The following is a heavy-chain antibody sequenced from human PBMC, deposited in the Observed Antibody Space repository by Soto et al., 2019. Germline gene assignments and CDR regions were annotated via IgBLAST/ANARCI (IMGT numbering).Heavy chain of an antibody. CDR2: INPNGGST. J-gene: IGHJ5*02. CDR3: ARASGGVFGIIIEGSNVLAP. Sequence: SVKGSCTSSAYTFTRYYIHCVRSPCVPVLYLMVIINPNGGSTRFAQTFQGRITMTTDTSTSTVYMELRSLRSEDTAVYYCARASGGVFGIIIEGSNVLAPWGQGSLVTVSS. D-gene: IGHD3-16*02. CDR1: AYTFTRYY. V-gene: IGHV1-46*01.